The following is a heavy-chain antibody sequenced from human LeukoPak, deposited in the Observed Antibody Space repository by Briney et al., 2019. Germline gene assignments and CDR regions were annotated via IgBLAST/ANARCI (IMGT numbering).Heavy chain of an antibody. CDR1: GYTFTSYY. CDR2: INPSGGST. J-gene: IGHJ5*02. D-gene: IGHD4-23*01. V-gene: IGHV1-46*01. Sequence: GASVKVSCKASGYTFTSYYMHWVRQAPGQGLEWMGIINPSGGSTSYAQKFQGRVTMTRDTSTSTVYMELSSLRSEDTAVYYCARARIFGGNSGGDWFDAWGQGTLLIVSS. CDR3: ARARIFGGNSGGDWFDA.